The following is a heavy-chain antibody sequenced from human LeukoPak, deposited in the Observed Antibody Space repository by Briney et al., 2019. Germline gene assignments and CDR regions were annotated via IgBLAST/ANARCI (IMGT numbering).Heavy chain of an antibody. D-gene: IGHD6-13*01. J-gene: IGHJ4*02. Sequence: SETLSLTCAVSGYSISSGYYWGWIRQPPGKGLEWIGSIYHSGSTYYNPSLKSRVTISVDTSKNQFSLKLSSVTAADTAVYYCARHQPAAVGYDISIDYWGQGTLVTVSS. CDR1: GYSISSGYY. CDR3: ARHQPAAVGYDISIDY. CDR2: IYHSGST. V-gene: IGHV4-38-2*01.